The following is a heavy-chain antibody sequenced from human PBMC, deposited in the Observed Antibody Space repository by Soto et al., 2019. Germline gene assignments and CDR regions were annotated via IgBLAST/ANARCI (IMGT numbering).Heavy chain of an antibody. CDR1: GYTFTSYG. V-gene: IGHV1-18*01. D-gene: IGHD3-9*01. Sequence: ASVKVSCKASGYTFTSYGISWVRQAPGQGLEWMGWISAYNGNTNYAQKLQGRVTMTTDTSTSTAYMELRSLRSDDTAVYYCARVVPDYDILTGPHDAFDSWGQGSMVTFSS. CDR2: ISAYNGNT. CDR3: ARVVPDYDILTGPHDAFDS. J-gene: IGHJ3*02.